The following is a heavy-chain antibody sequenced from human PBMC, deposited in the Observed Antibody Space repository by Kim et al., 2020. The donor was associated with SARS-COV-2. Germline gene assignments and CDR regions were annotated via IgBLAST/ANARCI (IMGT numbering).Heavy chain of an antibody. J-gene: IGHJ4*02. CDR2: IKSDGSNK. V-gene: IGHV3-33*06. CDR1: GFTFSVYG. CDR3: ANFES. Sequence: GGSLRLSCAASGFTFSVYGMHWVRQAPGKGLEWVAVIKSDGSNKYYADSVMGRCTISRDNSKNMLFLQMNSLRAEDTAVYYCANFESWGQGTLVTVSS.